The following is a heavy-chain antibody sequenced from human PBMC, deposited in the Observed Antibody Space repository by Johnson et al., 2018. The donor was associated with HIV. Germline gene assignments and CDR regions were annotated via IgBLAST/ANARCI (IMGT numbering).Heavy chain of an antibody. D-gene: IGHD6-6*01. CDR1: GFTFSSYA. J-gene: IGHJ3*02. CDR2: ISYDGSNK. CDR3: TSSSSYIVDAFDI. Sequence: QVQLVESGGGVVQPGRSLRISCAASGFTFSSYAMNWVRQAPGKGLEWVAVISYDGSNKYYADSMKGRFTISRDNSKNTLYLQMNSLRAEDTAVYYCTSSSSYIVDAFDIWGQGTMVTVSS. V-gene: IGHV3-30-3*01.